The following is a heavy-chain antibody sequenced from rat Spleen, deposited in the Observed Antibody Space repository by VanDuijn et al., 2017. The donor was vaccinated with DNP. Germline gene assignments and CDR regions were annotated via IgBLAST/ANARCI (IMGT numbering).Heavy chain of an antibody. J-gene: IGHJ2*01. CDR1: GFTISDYW. V-gene: IGHV5-31*01. CDR2: ITSSVGST. CDR3: VRWNSGHFDY. Sequence: EVQLVETGGGLVQPGRSLKLSCVASGFTISDYWMTWIRQVPGKGLEWVAAITSSVGSTYYPDSVKGRFTISRNNAKNTLYLQMNSLRSEDMATYYCVRWNSGHFDYWGQGVMVTVSS. D-gene: IGHD4-3*01.